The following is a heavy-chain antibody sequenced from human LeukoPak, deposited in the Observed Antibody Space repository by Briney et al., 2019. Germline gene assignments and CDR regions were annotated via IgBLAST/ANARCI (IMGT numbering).Heavy chain of an antibody. D-gene: IGHD3-16*02. J-gene: IGHJ4*02. CDR1: GGSFSGYY. V-gene: IGHV4-34*01. CDR2: INHSGST. CDR3: ASRYYDYVWGSYRSPFDY. Sequence: TSETLSLTCAVYGGSFSGYYWSWIRQPPGKGLEWIGEINHSGSTNYNPSLKSRVTISVDTSKNQFSLKLSSVTAADTAVYYCASRYYDYVWGSYRSPFDYWGQGTLVTVSS.